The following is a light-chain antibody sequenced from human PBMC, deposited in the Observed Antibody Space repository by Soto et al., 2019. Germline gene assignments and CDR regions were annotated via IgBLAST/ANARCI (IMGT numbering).Light chain of an antibody. V-gene: IGKV1-5*01. Sequence: IQMTQSTSTLSASVGDRVTITCRASQSISSWLAWYQQKPGKAPKLLIYDASSLESEVPSRFSGSGSGTEFTLIISNLQPDDSATYYCRQHHSFPITFGQGTRLAIK. J-gene: IGKJ5*01. CDR1: QSISSW. CDR2: DAS. CDR3: RQHHSFPIT.